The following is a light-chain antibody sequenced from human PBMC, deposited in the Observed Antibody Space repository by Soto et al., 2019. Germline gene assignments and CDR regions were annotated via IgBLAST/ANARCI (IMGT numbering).Light chain of an antibody. CDR3: ATWDDSLSGPV. J-gene: IGLJ2*01. V-gene: IGLV1-47*02. CDR2: TNN. CDR1: RSNIGSNF. Sequence: QSVLTQPPSASGTPGQRVTISCSGARSNIGSNFVYWYQHLPGAAPKLLIHTNNQRPSGVPDRISGFKSGTSASLAISGLRSEEEADYYCATWDDSLSGPVFGGGTKLTVL.